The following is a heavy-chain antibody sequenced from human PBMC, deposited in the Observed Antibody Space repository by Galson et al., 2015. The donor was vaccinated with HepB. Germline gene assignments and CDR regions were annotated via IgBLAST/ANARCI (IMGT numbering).Heavy chain of an antibody. CDR3: AAGTGRTDFDY. J-gene: IGHJ4*02. Sequence: SLRLSCAASGFTFKYAWMSWVRKDPGKGLEWVGRFKSKTNGGTIDYAAPVKGRFIISRDDSKRMVYLQMNSLQIEDTGVYYCAAGTGRTDFDYWGQGTLVTVSS. CDR1: GFTFKYAW. D-gene: IGHD3/OR15-3a*01. V-gene: IGHV3-15*01. CDR2: FKSKTNGGTI.